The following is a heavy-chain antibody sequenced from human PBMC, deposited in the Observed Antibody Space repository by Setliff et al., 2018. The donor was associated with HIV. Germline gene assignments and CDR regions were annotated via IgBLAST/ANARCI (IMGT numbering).Heavy chain of an antibody. CDR3: ARVLYYYDSSGYDV. CDR2: ISAYNGNT. V-gene: IGHV1-18*01. J-gene: IGHJ3*01. Sequence: EASVKVSCKASGYTFTSYGISWVRQAPGQGLEWMGWISAYNGNTNYAQRLQGRVTMTTDTSTSTTYMELRSLRSDDTAVYYCARVLYYYDSSGYDVWGQGTMVTVSS. CDR1: GYTFTSYG. D-gene: IGHD3-22*01.